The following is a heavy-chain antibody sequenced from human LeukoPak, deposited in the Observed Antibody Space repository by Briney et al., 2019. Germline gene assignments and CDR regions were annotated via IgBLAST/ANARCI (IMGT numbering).Heavy chain of an antibody. Sequence: EGSLRLSCAAPGFTFSDHYMIWLRQAPGKGLEAISYISHNGETKYYADSVKGRLSISRDNAKSSLYLQMNSLRVEDTAVYYCARDRHGYFDYWGQGTLVTVSS. D-gene: IGHD6-13*01. CDR3: ARDRHGYFDY. CDR1: GFTFSDHY. J-gene: IGHJ4*02. CDR2: ISHNGETK. V-gene: IGHV3-11*01.